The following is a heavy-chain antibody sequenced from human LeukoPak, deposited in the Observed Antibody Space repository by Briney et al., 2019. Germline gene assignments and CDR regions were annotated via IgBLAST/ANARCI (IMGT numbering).Heavy chain of an antibody. J-gene: IGHJ6*04. V-gene: IGHV3-23*01. CDR2: ISASGDNT. CDR3: ARDGGIAATNYGMDV. CDR1: GFTFSTYA. D-gene: IGHD6-13*01. Sequence: PGGSLRLSCAASGFTFSTYAMHWVRQAPGKGLEWVSVISASGDNTYYADSVKGRFTISRDTSKNTLYLQMNSLRAEDTAVYYCARDGGIAATNYGMDVWGKGTTVTVSS.